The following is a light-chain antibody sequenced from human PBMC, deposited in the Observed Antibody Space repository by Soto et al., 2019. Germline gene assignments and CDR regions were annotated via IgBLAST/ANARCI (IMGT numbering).Light chain of an antibody. J-gene: IGKJ4*01. CDR2: KAS. Sequence: DIQMTQSPSTLSASVGDRVTITCRASESISSWLAWYQQKPGKAPKLLIYKASSLESGVPSRFTGSGSGTEFTLTISSLQPDDFATYYCQQYSRFSLTFGGGPKGEIK. V-gene: IGKV1-5*03. CDR3: QQYSRFSLT. CDR1: ESISSW.